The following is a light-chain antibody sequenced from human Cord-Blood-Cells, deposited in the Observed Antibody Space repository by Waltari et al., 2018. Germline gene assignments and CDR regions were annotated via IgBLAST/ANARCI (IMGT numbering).Light chain of an antibody. Sequence: DIQLTQSPSSLTASVGDRVTITCRASQGSSNYLDWYQQKPGKVPKLLIYAASTLQSGVPSRFSGSGSGTDFTLTISSLQPEDVATYYCQKYNRAPRTFGQGTKVEIK. CDR3: QKYNRAPRT. J-gene: IGKJ1*01. CDR1: QGSSNY. V-gene: IGKV1-27*01. CDR2: AAS.